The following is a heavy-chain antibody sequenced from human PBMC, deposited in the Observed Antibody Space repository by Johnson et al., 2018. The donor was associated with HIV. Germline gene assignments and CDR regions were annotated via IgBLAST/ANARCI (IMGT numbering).Heavy chain of an antibody. CDR1: GFTYDAYA. Sequence: VQLVESGGGLVQPGRSLRLSCAASGFTYDAYAIHWVRQAPGKGLEWVSGITWNTGHIGYADSVQGRFTISRDNAKNSLYLQMNSLRAEDTAVDYCGKDDLGWELSHDDAFDIWGQGTMVIVSS. V-gene: IGHV3-9*01. CDR3: GKDDLGWELSHDDAFDI. CDR2: ITWNTGHI. J-gene: IGHJ3*02. D-gene: IGHD1-26*01.